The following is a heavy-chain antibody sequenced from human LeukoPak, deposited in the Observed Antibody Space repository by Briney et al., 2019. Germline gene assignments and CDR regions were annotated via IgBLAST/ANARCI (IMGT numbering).Heavy chain of an antibody. V-gene: IGHV3-74*01. CDR3: AREQWLRDAFDI. CDR1: GFTFSSYW. J-gene: IGHJ3*02. Sequence: GGSLRLSCAASGFTFSSYWMHWVRQAPGKGLVWVSRINSDGSITTYADSGKGRFTISRDNAKSTLYLQMNSLRAEDTAVYYCAREQWLRDAFDIWGQGTMVTVSS. CDR2: INSDGSIT. D-gene: IGHD6-19*01.